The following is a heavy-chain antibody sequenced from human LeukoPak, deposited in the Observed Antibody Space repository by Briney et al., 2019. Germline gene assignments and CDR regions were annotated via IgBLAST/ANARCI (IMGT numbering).Heavy chain of an antibody. V-gene: IGHV3-15*01. Sequence: GGSLRLSCAASGFTFSSYAMSWVRQAPGKGLEWVGRIKSKTDGGTTDYAAPVKGRFTISRDDSKNTLYLQMNSLKTEDTAVYYCTTDELIYYASDGRDYWGQGTLVTVSS. D-gene: IGHD2-2*01. CDR1: GFTFSSYA. CDR2: IKSKTDGGTT. J-gene: IGHJ4*02. CDR3: TTDELIYYASDGRDY.